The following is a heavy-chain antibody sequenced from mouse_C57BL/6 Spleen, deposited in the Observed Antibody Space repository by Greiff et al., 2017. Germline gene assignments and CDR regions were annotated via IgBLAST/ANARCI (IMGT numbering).Heavy chain of an antibody. CDR3: ARGSYDYDKGELY. D-gene: IGHD2-4*01. CDR1: GYTFTSYW. V-gene: IGHV1-50*01. Sequence: QVHVKQPGAELVKPGASVKLSCKASGYTFTSYWMQWVKQRPGQGLEWIGEIDPSDSYTNYNQKFKGKATLTVDTSSSTAYMQLSSLTSEDSAVYYCARGSYDYDKGELYWGQGTTLTVSS. CDR2: IDPSDSYT. J-gene: IGHJ2*01.